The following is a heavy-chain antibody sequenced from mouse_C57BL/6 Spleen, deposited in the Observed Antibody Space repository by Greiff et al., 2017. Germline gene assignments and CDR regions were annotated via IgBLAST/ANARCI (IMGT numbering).Heavy chain of an antibody. Sequence: VQLQQSGAELVRPGASVPLSCKASGYTFTDYEMHWVKQTPVHGLEWIGAIDPETGGTAYNQKFKGKAILTADKSSSTAYMELRSLTSEDSAVYYCTRRSSYFDYWGQGTTLTVAS. J-gene: IGHJ2*01. CDR3: TRRSSYFDY. CDR1: GYTFTDYE. CDR2: IDPETGGT. D-gene: IGHD1-1*01. V-gene: IGHV1-15*01.